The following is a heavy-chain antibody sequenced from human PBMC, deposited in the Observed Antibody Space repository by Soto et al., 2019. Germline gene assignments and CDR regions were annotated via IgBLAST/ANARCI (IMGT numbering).Heavy chain of an antibody. V-gene: IGHV3-23*01. CDR1: GFTFSGYA. Sequence: PGGSLRLSCAASGFTFSGYAMSWVRQAPGKGLEWVSAISGSGGSTYYADSVKGRFTISRDNSKNTLYLQMNSLRAEDTAVYYCAKVPYYYDSSGTRIDYWGQGTLVTVSS. D-gene: IGHD3-22*01. J-gene: IGHJ4*02. CDR3: AKVPYYYDSSGTRIDY. CDR2: ISGSGGST.